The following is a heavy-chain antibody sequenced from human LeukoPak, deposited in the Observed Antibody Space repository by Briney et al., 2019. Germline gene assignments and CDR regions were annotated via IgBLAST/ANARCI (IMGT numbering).Heavy chain of an antibody. V-gene: IGHV5-51*01. CDR3: ARRAVKDAFDI. CDR2: IYPGDSDT. D-gene: IGHD4-11*01. J-gene: IGHJ3*02. Sequence: GESLKISCQGSGYSFTTYWIAWVRQMPGKGLEWMGIIYPGDSDTRYSPSFQGQVTISADKSISTAYLQWSSLKASDTAMYYCARRAVKDAFDIWGQGTMVTVSS. CDR1: GYSFTTYW.